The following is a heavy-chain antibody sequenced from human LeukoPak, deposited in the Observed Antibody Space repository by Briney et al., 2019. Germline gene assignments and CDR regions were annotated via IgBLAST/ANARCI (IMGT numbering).Heavy chain of an antibody. Sequence: SETLSLTCIVSGGSINNYFWSWIRQPPGKGLEWIGEVSFSGSTNYNPSLKSRVTMSVDTSKNQFSLKLSSVTAADTAVYYCARDMYYYDSIGYYLPDYWGQGTLVTVSS. CDR3: ARDMYYYDSIGYYLPDY. V-gene: IGHV4-59*12. D-gene: IGHD3-22*01. J-gene: IGHJ4*02. CDR2: VSFSGST. CDR1: GGSINNYF.